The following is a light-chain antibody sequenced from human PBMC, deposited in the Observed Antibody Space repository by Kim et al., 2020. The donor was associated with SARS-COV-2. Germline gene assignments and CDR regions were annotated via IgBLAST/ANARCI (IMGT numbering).Light chain of an antibody. CDR3: QQYNIYPLT. CDR2: DAS. CDR1: QSITRW. J-gene: IGKJ4*01. Sequence: EARGGRGPTTCRDSQSITRWLAWYHQKPGEAPTLLISDASTLQGGVPSRSSGSGSGTEFPLTITSLQPDDFATYCCQQYNIYPLTFGGGTKVDIK. V-gene: IGKV1-5*01.